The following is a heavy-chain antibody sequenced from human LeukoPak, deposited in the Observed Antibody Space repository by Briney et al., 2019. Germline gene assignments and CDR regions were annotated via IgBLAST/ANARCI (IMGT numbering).Heavy chain of an antibody. D-gene: IGHD3-10*01. Sequence: QPGGSLRLSCAASGFTFSSYGMHWVRQAPGKGLEWVAFIRYDGSNKYYADSVKGRFTISRDNSKNTLYLQMNSLRAEDTAVYYCAGSYFFHMYYYMDVWGKGTTVTVSS. CDR3: AGSYFFHMYYYMDV. J-gene: IGHJ6*03. V-gene: IGHV3-30*02. CDR1: GFTFSSYG. CDR2: IRYDGSNK.